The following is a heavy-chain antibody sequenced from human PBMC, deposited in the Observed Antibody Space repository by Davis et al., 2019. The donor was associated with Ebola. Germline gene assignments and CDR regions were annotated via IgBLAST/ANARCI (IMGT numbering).Heavy chain of an antibody. D-gene: IGHD2-21*02. CDR1: GYTFTGYY. J-gene: IGHJ3*02. Sequence: ASVKVSCKASGYTFTGYYMHWVRQAPGQGLEWMGWINPNSGGTNYAQKFQGWVTMTRDTSISTAYMELSRLRSDDTAVYYCARDEGTIVVVTLMDAFDIWGQGTMVTVSS. V-gene: IGHV1-2*04. CDR3: ARDEGTIVVVTLMDAFDI. CDR2: INPNSGGT.